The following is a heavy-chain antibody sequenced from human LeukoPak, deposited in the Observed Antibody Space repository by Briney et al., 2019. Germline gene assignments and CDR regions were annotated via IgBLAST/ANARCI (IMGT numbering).Heavy chain of an antibody. V-gene: IGHV1-18*01. J-gene: IGHJ1*01. CDR1: GYTFTSYG. Sequence: ASVKVSCKASGYTFTSYGISWVRQAPGQGLEWMGRISAYNGNTNYAQRLQGRVTMTTDTSTSTAYMELRSLRSDDTAVYYCAKDDAWGRYKDWGQGTLVTVSS. D-gene: IGHD3-16*01. CDR2: ISAYNGNT. CDR3: AKDDAWGRYKD.